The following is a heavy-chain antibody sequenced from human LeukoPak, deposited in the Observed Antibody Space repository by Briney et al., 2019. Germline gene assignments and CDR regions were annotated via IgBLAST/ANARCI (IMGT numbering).Heavy chain of an antibody. Sequence: PSETLSLNCTVSGGFINSYYWSWIRQPAGKGLEWIGRVYTSGITNYNPSLKSRITMSVDTSKNQFSLKLTSVTAADTAVYYCARHNGFDRGYYYYMDVWGKGTTVTVSS. CDR3: ARHNGFDRGYYYYMDV. CDR2: VYTSGIT. CDR1: GGFINSYY. J-gene: IGHJ6*03. D-gene: IGHD3-9*01. V-gene: IGHV4-4*07.